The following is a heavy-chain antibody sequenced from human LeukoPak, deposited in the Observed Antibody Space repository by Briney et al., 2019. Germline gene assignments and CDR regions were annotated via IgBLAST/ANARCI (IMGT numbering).Heavy chain of an antibody. CDR1: GGSFSGYY. CDR2: INHSGST. Sequence: SETLSLTCAVYGGSFSGYYWSWIRQPPGKGLEWIGEINHSGSTNYNPSLKSRVTISVDTSKNQFSLKLSSVTAADTAVYYCATRSWYGARYFQHWGQGTMVTVSS. D-gene: IGHD6-13*01. V-gene: IGHV4-34*01. CDR3: ATRSWYGARYFQH. J-gene: IGHJ3*01.